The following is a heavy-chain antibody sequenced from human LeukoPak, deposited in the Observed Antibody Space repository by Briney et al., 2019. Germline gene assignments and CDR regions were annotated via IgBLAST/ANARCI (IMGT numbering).Heavy chain of an antibody. Sequence: SETLSLTCTVSGGSITSYHWNWIRQPPGKGLEWVGYIYYSGGTTDYNPSLKSRLTISVDTSKNRFSLKLSSVTAADTAVYYCARGGSFGHMDVWGKGTTVTVSS. J-gene: IGHJ6*03. CDR3: ARGGSFGHMDV. CDR1: GGSITSYH. CDR2: IYYSGGT. D-gene: IGHD3-10*01. V-gene: IGHV4-59*01.